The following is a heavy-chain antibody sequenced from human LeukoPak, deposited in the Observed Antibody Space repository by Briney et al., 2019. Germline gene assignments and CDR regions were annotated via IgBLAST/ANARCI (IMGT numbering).Heavy chain of an antibody. D-gene: IGHD6-19*01. CDR3: ARPVAGTGFAFDI. CDR1: GGTSSSYA. Sequence: SVKVSCKASGGTSSSYAISWVRQAPGQGLEWMGRIIPIFGTANYAQKFQGRVTITTDESTSTAYMELSSLRSEDTAVYYCARPVAGTGFAFDIWGQGTMVTVSS. J-gene: IGHJ3*02. V-gene: IGHV1-69*05. CDR2: IIPIFGTA.